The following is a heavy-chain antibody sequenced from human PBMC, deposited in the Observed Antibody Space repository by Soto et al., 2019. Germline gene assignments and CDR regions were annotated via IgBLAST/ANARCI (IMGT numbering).Heavy chain of an antibody. V-gene: IGHV4-31*03. Sequence: QVQLQESGPGLVKPSQTLSLTCTVSGGSISSGGYYWSWIRQHPGKGLEWIGYIYYSGSTYYNPSLKSRVTISVDTSKNQFSLKLSSVTAADTAVYYCVRDFAVVAATGYYYYGMDVWGQGTTVTVSS. CDR1: GGSISSGGYY. J-gene: IGHJ6*02. CDR2: IYYSGST. CDR3: VRDFAVVAATGYYYYGMDV. D-gene: IGHD2-15*01.